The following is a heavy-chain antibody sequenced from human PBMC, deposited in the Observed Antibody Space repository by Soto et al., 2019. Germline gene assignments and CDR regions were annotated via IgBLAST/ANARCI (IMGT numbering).Heavy chain of an antibody. J-gene: IGHJ6*02. CDR1: GGSFSGYY. D-gene: IGHD3-22*01. CDR3: AATYYYDSSGYYHHGMDF. CDR2: INHSGST. Sequence: PSETLSLTCAVYGGSFSGYYWSWIRQPPGKGLEWIGEINHSGSTNYNPSLKSRVTISVDASKNQFSLKLSSVTAADTAVYYCAATYYYDSSGYYHHGMDFWGQGTTVTVSS. V-gene: IGHV4-34*01.